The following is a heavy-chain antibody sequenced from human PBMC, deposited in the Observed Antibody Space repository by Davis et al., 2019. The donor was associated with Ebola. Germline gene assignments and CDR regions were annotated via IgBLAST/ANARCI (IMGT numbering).Heavy chain of an antibody. J-gene: IGHJ3*01. CDR2: ISSSGSTI. D-gene: IGHD6-19*01. CDR3: AGGKDSSGWYGDDAFDF. V-gene: IGHV3-11*04. Sequence: GGSLRLSCAASGFTFSDYYMSWIRQAPGKGLEWVSYISSSGSTIYHADSVKGRFTISRDNAKNSLYLQMNSLRAEDTAVYYCAGGKDSSGWYGDDAFDFWGQGTMVTVSS. CDR1: GFTFSDYY.